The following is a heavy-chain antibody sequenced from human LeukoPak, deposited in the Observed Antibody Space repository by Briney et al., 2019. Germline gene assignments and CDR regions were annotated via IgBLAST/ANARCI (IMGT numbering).Heavy chain of an antibody. CDR3: ARGPVRSSSGRWFDP. J-gene: IGHJ5*02. CDR1: GGSISSGGYS. Sequence: PSETLSLTCAVSGGSISSGGYSWSWIRQPPGKGLEWIGYIYHSGSTYYNPSLKSRVTISVDRSKNQFSLKLSSVTAADTAVYYCARGPVRSSSGRWFDPWGQGTLVTVSS. V-gene: IGHV4-30-2*01. D-gene: IGHD6-6*01. CDR2: IYHSGST.